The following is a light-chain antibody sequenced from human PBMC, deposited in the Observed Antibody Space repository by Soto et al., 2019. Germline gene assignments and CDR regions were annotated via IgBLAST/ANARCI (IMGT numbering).Light chain of an antibody. J-gene: IGLJ3*02. Sequence: QSVLTQPPSASGSPGQSVIISCTGTSSDVGAYKYVSWYQQYPGKAPKLMIYEVTKRPSGVPDRFSGSKSGNTASLTVSGLQAEDEADYYCTSYVGNDIWVFGGGTQLTVL. CDR2: EVT. V-gene: IGLV2-8*01. CDR3: TSYVGNDIWV. CDR1: SSDVGAYKY.